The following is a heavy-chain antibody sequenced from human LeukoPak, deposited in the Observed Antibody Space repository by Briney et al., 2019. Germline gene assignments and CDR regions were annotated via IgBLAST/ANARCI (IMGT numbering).Heavy chain of an antibody. CDR2: VYYSGST. J-gene: IGHJ5*01. Sequence: SETLSLTCTVSGCSVSSATYGWSWIRQPPGRGLEWIGYVYYSGSTTYNPSLKSRVTISVDTSKNQFSLKLRSVIAADTAVYYCARTPVGRGFDSWGQGTLATVSS. CDR3: ARTPVGRGFDS. CDR1: GCSVSSATYG. D-gene: IGHD3-16*01. V-gene: IGHV4-61*01.